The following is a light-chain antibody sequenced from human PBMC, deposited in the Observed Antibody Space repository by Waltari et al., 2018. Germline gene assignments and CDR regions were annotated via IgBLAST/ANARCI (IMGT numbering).Light chain of an antibody. CDR2: GAS. Sequence: SCRASQSVGRTLAWYKQKPGQAPRLLIYGASNRATGIPDRFIGSGFGTEFSLTISGLEPEDSAVYYCQHYLRLPVAFGQGTKVEIK. CDR1: QSVGRT. CDR3: QHYLRLPVA. J-gene: IGKJ1*01. V-gene: IGKV3-20*01.